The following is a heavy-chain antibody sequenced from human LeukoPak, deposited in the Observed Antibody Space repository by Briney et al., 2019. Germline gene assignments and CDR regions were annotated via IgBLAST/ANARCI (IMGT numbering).Heavy chain of an antibody. CDR1: GYTFTSYG. J-gene: IGHJ5*02. Sequence: ASVKVSCKASGYTFTSYGISWVRQAPGQGLEWMGWISAYNGNTNYAQKLQGKVTMTTDTSTSTAYMELRSLRSDDTAVYYCAKALTFGGVNPFDPWGQGTLVTVSS. D-gene: IGHD3-16*01. CDR2: ISAYNGNT. V-gene: IGHV1-18*01. CDR3: AKALTFGGVNPFDP.